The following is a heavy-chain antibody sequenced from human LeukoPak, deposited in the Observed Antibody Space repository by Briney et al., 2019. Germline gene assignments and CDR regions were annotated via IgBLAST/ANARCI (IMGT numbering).Heavy chain of an antibody. Sequence: ASVKVSCKASGYTFTSYGISWVRQAPGQGLEWMGWISAYNGNTNYAQKLQGRVTMTTDTSTSTAYMELRSLRSDDTVVYYCARFYYDFWSGYYWSWFDPWGQGTLVTVSS. J-gene: IGHJ5*02. CDR3: ARFYYDFWSGYYWSWFDP. D-gene: IGHD3-3*01. CDR1: GYTFTSYG. V-gene: IGHV1-18*01. CDR2: ISAYNGNT.